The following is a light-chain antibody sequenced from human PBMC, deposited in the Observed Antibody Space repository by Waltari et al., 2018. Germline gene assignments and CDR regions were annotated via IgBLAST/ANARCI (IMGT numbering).Light chain of an antibody. CDR2: DVR. CDR1: SSDLGTDKY. V-gene: IGLV2-11*01. Sequence: PALTQTRSLSGPPGQSVPISLTGTSSDLGTDKYASWHQQLPGQAPNLIICDVRKRPSGVPDRFSGAKSGDTAALTISGLQAEDEADYYCCSYTVSNTLLFGGGTKLTVL. J-gene: IGLJ3*02. CDR3: CSYTVSNTLL.